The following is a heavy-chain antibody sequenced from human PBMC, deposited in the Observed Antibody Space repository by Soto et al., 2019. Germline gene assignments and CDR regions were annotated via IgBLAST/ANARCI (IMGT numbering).Heavy chain of an antibody. CDR1: GGSISSSSYY. CDR2: IYYSGST. D-gene: IGHD3-10*01. CDR3: ARPRGAASAGTVSDY. Sequence: PSGTLSLPCTGSGGSISSSSYYWGGILQRPGKGLEWIGSIYYSGSTYYNPSLKSRVTISVDTSKNQFSLKLSSVTAAGTAVYYCARPRGAASAGTVSDYWLWGKLVTVSA. V-gene: IGHV4-39*01. J-gene: IGHJ4*02.